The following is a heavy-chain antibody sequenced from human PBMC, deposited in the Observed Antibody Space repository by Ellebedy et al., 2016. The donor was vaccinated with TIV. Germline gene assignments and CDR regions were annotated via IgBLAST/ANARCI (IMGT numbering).Heavy chain of an antibody. Sequence: SETLSLTXAVYGGSFSGYYWSWIRQPPGKGLEWIGEINHSGSTNYNPSLKSRVTISVDTSKNQFSLKLSSVTAADTAVYYCARGLYGSGSYYCYYGMDVWGQGTTVTVSS. D-gene: IGHD3-10*01. CDR3: ARGLYGSGSYYCYYGMDV. J-gene: IGHJ6*02. V-gene: IGHV4-34*01. CDR2: INHSGST. CDR1: GGSFSGYY.